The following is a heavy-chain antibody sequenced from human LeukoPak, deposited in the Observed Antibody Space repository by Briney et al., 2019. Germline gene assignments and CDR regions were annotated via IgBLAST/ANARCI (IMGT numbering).Heavy chain of an antibody. J-gene: IGHJ3*02. CDR1: GYSFTSYW. CDR3: ARPLDSSGHIPHAFDI. Sequence: LGESLKISCKGSGYSFTSYWIGWVRQMPGKGLEWMGIIYPGDSDTRYSPSFQGQVTISADKSISTAYLQWSSLKASDTAMYYCARPLDSSGHIPHAFDIWGQGTMVTVSS. V-gene: IGHV5-51*01. CDR2: IYPGDSDT. D-gene: IGHD3-22*01.